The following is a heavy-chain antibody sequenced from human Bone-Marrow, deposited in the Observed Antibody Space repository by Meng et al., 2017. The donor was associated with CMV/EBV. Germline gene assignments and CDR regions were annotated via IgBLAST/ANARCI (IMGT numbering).Heavy chain of an antibody. Sequence: GGSLRLSCAPSGFIFSSYWLHWVRQAPGKGLVWVSRINSDGYSTDYADSVEGRFTISRDNAKNTLYLQMNSLRAEDTAVYYCARDQLLYFDHWGQGTLVTVSS. J-gene: IGHJ4*02. CDR2: INSDGYST. CDR1: GFIFSSYW. CDR3: ARDQLLYFDH. D-gene: IGHD2-2*01. V-gene: IGHV3-74*01.